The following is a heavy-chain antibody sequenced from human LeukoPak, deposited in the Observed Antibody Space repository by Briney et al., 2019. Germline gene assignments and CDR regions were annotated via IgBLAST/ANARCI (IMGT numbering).Heavy chain of an antibody. D-gene: IGHD2/OR15-2a*01. Sequence: GGTLRLSCAASGFTFRAYAMHWVRQAPGQGLEWVAVKSYDGSRTYTADSVKGRITISRDNSEDTVYLHMNILRPEDTAVYYCARDAQDYFDSATSFDCWGQGTLLIVSS. CDR2: KSYDGSRT. CDR1: GFTFRAYA. CDR3: ARDAQDYFDSATSFDC. V-gene: IGHV3-30*04. J-gene: IGHJ4*02.